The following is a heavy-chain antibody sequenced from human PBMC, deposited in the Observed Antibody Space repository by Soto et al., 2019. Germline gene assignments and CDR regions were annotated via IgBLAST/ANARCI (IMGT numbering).Heavy chain of an antibody. J-gene: IGHJ4*02. CDR1: TYTFTNYW. Sequence: GESLKISCKGSTYTFTNYWIGWVRQMPGKGPERMGLIYPPDSDTKYSPSFQGQVTISADKSTNTAYLRWSSLKASDTAIYCCARLPYHNSYSGFDYWGQGTPVTVSS. V-gene: IGHV5-51*01. CDR2: IYPPDSDT. CDR3: ARLPYHNSYSGFDY. D-gene: IGHD1-26*01.